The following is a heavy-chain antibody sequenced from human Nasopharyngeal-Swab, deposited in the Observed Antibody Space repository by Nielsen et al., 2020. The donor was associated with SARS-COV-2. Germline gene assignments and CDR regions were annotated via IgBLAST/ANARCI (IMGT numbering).Heavy chain of an antibody. Sequence: GESLKISCAASGFTFSSYSMNWVRQAPGKGLEWVSSISSSSSYIYYADSVKGRFTISRDNAKNSLYLQMNSLRAEDTALYYCATLGGYSGYDSEYGMDVWGQGTTVTVSS. CDR1: GFTFSSYS. D-gene: IGHD5-12*01. V-gene: IGHV3-21*04. CDR3: ATLGGYSGYDSEYGMDV. J-gene: IGHJ6*02. CDR2: ISSSSSYI.